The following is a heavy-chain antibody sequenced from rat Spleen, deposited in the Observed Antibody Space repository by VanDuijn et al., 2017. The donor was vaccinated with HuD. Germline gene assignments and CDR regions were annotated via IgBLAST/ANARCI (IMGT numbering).Heavy chain of an antibody. Sequence: EVQLVESGGGLVQPGRSLKLSCAASGFTFSNYDMAWVRQAPAKSLEWVASISTGGGNTYYRDSVKGRFTISRDNAKSTLYLQMDSLRSEDTATYYCARQVGYYDGSYYRYYWYFDFWGPGTMVTVSS. V-gene: IGHV5-25*01. CDR1: GFTFSNYD. D-gene: IGHD1-12*02. J-gene: IGHJ1*01. CDR2: ISTGGGNT. CDR3: ARQVGYYDGSYYRYYWYFDF.